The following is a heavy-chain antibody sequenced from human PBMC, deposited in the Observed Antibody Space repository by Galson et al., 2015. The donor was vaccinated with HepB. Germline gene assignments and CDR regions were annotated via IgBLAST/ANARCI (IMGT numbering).Heavy chain of an antibody. CDR3: ARVSGYPPLYYYGMDV. CDR2: IYNSGTT. CDR1: GDFISNYY. V-gene: IGHV4-59*01. J-gene: IGHJ6*02. Sequence: LSLTCTVSGDFISNYYWTWIRQPPGKGLEWIGYIYNSGTTNYNPSLKSRVTISVEASQNQFSLKLRSVTAADTAVYYCARVSGYPPLYYYGMDVWGQGTTVTVSS. D-gene: IGHD3-10*01.